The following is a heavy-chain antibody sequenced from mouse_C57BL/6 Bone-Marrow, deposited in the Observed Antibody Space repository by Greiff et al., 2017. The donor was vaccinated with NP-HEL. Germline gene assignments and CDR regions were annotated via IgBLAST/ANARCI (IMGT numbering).Heavy chain of an antibody. CDR1: GYTFTSYW. D-gene: IGHD3-2*02. CDR3: ARSAQATYYFDY. J-gene: IGHJ2*01. V-gene: IGHV1-64*01. Sequence: QVQLQQPGAELVKPGASVKLSCKASGYTFTSYWMHWVKPRPGQGLEWIGMIHPNSGSTNYNEKFKSKATLTVDKSSSTAYMQLSSLTSEDSAVYYCARSAQATYYFDYWGQGTTLTVSS. CDR2: IHPNSGST.